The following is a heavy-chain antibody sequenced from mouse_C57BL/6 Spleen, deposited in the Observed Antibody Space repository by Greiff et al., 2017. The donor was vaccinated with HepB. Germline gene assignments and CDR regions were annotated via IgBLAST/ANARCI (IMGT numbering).Heavy chain of an antibody. J-gene: IGHJ4*01. D-gene: IGHD1-1*01. CDR3: ARLGEVAKNYYAMDY. CDR1: GYTFTSYW. CDR2: IDPSDSYT. V-gene: IGHV1-69*01. Sequence: QVQLQQPGAELVMPGASVKLSCKASGYTFTSYWMHWVKQRPGQGLEWIGEIDPSDSYTNYNQKFKGKSTLTVDKSSSTAYMQLSSLTSEDSAVYYCARLGEVAKNYYAMDYWGQGTSVTVSS.